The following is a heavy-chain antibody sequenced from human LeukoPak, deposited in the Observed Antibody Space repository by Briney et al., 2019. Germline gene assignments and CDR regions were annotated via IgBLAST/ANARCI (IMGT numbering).Heavy chain of an antibody. CDR2: IYWNDDK. Sequence: SGPTLVKPTQTLTLTCTFSGFSLSTSGVGVGWIRQPPGKALEWLALIYWNDDKRYSPSLKSRLTITKDTSKNQVVLTMTNMDPVDTATYYCARRSDSSSQYYFDYWGQGTLVTVSS. D-gene: IGHD6-13*01. CDR3: ARRSDSSSQYYFDY. J-gene: IGHJ4*02. CDR1: GFSLSTSGVG. V-gene: IGHV2-5*01.